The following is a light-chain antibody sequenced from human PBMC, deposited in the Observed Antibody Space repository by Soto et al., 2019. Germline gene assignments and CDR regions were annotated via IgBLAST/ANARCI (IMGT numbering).Light chain of an antibody. CDR2: DAS. CDR1: QSVRGN. Sequence: EIVMTQSPATLSVSPGERATLSCRASQSVRGNLAWYQQKPGQPPRLLIYDASTRATGIPARFSGSQSGTEFTLTISSLLSEDFAVYSCQQYNNWPLTFGGGTKVDNK. CDR3: QQYNNWPLT. V-gene: IGKV3D-15*01. J-gene: IGKJ4*01.